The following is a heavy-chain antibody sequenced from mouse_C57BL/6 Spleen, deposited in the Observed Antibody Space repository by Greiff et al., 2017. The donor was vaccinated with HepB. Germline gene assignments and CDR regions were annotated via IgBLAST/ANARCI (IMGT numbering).Heavy chain of an antibody. V-gene: IGHV1-82*01. CDR2: IYPGDGDT. J-gene: IGHJ4*01. D-gene: IGHD2-1*01. CDR1: GYAFSSSW. Sequence: VQLQQSGPELVKPGASVKISCKASGYAFSSSWMNWVKQRPGKGLEWIGRIYPGDGDTNYNGKFKGKATLTADKSSSTAYMQIRSLPYEDYADESRERDEGNELGKKKDAMDYWGQGTSVTVSS. CDR3: ERDEGNELGKKKDAMDY.